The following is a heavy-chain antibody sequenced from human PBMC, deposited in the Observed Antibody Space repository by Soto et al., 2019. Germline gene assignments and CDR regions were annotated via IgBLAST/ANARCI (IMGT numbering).Heavy chain of an antibody. CDR1: GYTLTELS. V-gene: IGHV1-24*01. Sequence: ASVKVSCKVSGYTLTELSMHWVRQAPGKGLEWMGGFDPEDGETIYAQKFQGRVTMTEDTSTDTAYMELSSLRSEDTAVYYCATLGGVHGQSGDAFDIWGQGTMVTVSS. CDR2: FDPEDGET. J-gene: IGHJ3*02. D-gene: IGHD3-16*01. CDR3: ATLGGVHGQSGDAFDI.